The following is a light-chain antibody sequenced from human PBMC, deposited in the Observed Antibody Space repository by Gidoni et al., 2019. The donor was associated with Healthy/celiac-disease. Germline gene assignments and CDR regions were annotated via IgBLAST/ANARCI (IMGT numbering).Light chain of an antibody. CDR1: QSVFYSSNNKNS. Sequence: DIVMNQSPDSLAVSLGERATINCKSSQSVFYSSNNKNSLAWYQQKPGQPPKLLIYWASTRESGVPYRFSGSGSGTDFTLTISSLQAEDVAVYYCQQYYSTPRTFGQGTKVEIK. J-gene: IGKJ1*01. V-gene: IGKV4-1*01. CDR2: WAS. CDR3: QQYYSTPRT.